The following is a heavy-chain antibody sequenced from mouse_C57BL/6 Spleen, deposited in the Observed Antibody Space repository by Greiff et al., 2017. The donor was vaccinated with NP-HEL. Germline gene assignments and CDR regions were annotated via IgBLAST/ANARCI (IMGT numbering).Heavy chain of an antibody. Sequence: QVQLKQSGPELVKPGASVKLSCKASGYTFTSYDINWVKQRPGQGLEWIGWIYPRDGSTKYNEKFKGKATLTVDTSSSTAYMELHSLTSEDSAVYFCARSAGTGGPWFAYWGQGTLVTVSA. CDR1: GYTFTSYD. V-gene: IGHV1-85*01. D-gene: IGHD3-3*01. CDR2: IYPRDGST. J-gene: IGHJ3*01. CDR3: ARSAGTGGPWFAY.